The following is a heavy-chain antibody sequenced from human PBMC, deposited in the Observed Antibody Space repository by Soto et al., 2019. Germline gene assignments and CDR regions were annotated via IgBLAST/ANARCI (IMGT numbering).Heavy chain of an antibody. J-gene: IGHJ4*02. Sequence: GGSLRLSCAASGFSFGSYALSWVRQAPGKGLEWVSTISGSDGKTFYADSVKGRFSISRDTSQSTLYLQMNSLRADDTAMYYCARRSYLDYWGQGTRLTVSS. CDR2: ISGSDGKT. CDR3: ARRSYLDY. D-gene: IGHD3-10*01. V-gene: IGHV3-23*01. CDR1: GFSFGSYA.